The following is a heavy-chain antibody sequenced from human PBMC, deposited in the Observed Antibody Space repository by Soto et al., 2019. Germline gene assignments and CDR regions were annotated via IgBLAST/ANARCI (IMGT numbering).Heavy chain of an antibody. CDR1: GYTFTNYG. Sequence: ASVKVSCKASGYTFTNYGISWVRQAPGQGLEWMGWISAYNGNTKYAQKLQGRVTMTTDTSTSTAYMELRSLRSDDTAVYYCARGVGSGIYYNQYNWFDPWGQGTLVTVSS. D-gene: IGHD3-10*01. J-gene: IGHJ5*02. CDR3: ARGVGSGIYYNQYNWFDP. V-gene: IGHV1-18*01. CDR2: ISAYNGNT.